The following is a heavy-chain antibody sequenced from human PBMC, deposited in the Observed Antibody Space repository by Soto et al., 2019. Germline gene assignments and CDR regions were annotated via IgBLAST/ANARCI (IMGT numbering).Heavy chain of an antibody. D-gene: IGHD6-13*01. Sequence: QVQLAQSGAEVKKPGASVKVSCKASGYTFTNYAFSWVRQAPGQGLEWMGWISAYNGNTNYPQKLQGRVTMTTDTSTSTAYMELRSLRSDDTAVYYCARDLAAAGPFDFWGQGTLVTVSS. CDR3: ARDLAAAGPFDF. CDR2: ISAYNGNT. J-gene: IGHJ4*02. V-gene: IGHV1-18*01. CDR1: GYTFTNYA.